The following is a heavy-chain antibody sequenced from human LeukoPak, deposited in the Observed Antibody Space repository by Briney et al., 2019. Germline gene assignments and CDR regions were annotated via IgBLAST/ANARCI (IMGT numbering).Heavy chain of an antibody. J-gene: IGHJ6*02. D-gene: IGHD3-16*02. Sequence: SETLSLTCAVYGGSFSGYYWSWIRQPPGNGLEWIGEINHSGSTNYNPSLKSRVTISVDTSKNQFSLKLSSVTAADTAVYYCARRLLSYYYYGMDVWGQGTTVTVSS. V-gene: IGHV4-34*01. CDR3: ARRLLSYYYYGMDV. CDR1: GGSFSGYY. CDR2: INHSGST.